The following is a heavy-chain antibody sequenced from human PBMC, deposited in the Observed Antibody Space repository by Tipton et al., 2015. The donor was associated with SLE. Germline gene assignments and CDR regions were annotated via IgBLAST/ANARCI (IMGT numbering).Heavy chain of an antibody. CDR3: ARVQAYEGFDP. CDR2: FYHRGTT. J-gene: IGHJ5*02. V-gene: IGHV4-38-2*02. CDR1: GHSISSGFY. Sequence: TLSLTCSVSGHSISSGFYWGWIRQSPGKGLEWIGNFYHRGTTYYNPSLKSRVTISLDPPKNQFSLKLTSVTAADTAMYYCARVQAYEGFDPWGQGTLVTVSS. D-gene: IGHD3-16*01.